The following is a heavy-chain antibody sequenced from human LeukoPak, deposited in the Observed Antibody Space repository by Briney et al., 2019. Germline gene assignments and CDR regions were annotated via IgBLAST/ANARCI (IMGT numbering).Heavy chain of an antibody. CDR3: ARDREANCSSTSCYRIRAFDI. CDR2: IHYSGST. V-gene: IGHV4-39*07. CDR1: GGSISSSSYY. J-gene: IGHJ3*02. D-gene: IGHD2-2*01. Sequence: PSETLSLTCTVSGGSISSSSYYWGWIRQPPGKGLEWIGSIHYSGSTYYNPSLKSRVTISVDTSKNQFSLKLSSVTAADTAVYYCARDREANCSSTSCYRIRAFDIWGQGTMVTVSS.